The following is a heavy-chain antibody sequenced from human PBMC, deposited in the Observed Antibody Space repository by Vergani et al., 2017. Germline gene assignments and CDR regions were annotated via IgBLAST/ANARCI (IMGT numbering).Heavy chain of an antibody. Sequence: EVQLVESGGGLVQPGGSLRLFCTASGFNLSSYWMSWVRQAPGTGLEWVANIKKDGSGKYYVDSVKGRFTITRDNVRHLVFLEIHDLRVADTALYYCAGELVAVTKDIDYWGQGTRVTVSS. J-gene: IGHJ4*02. V-gene: IGHV3-7*01. CDR3: AGELVAVTKDIDY. CDR1: GFNLSSYW. CDR2: IKKDGSGK. D-gene: IGHD5-12*01.